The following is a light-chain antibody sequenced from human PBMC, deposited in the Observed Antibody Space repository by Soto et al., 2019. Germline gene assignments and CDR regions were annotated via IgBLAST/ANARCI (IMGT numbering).Light chain of an antibody. CDR1: SSDVGGYNY. CDR3: SSYTSSSTPGV. J-gene: IGLJ3*02. V-gene: IGLV2-14*01. Sequence: QSVLTQPASVSGSPEQSITISCTGTSSDVGGYNYVSWYQQHPGKAPKLMIYEVSNRPSGVSNRFSGSKSGNTASLTISGLQAEDEADYYCSSYTSSSTPGVFGGGTKLTVL. CDR2: EVS.